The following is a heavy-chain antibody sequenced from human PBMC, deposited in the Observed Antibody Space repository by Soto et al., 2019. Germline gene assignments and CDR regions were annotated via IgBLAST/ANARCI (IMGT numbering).Heavy chain of an antibody. CDR1: GFTFSTYA. CDR3: ARPAYYNESSWGDAFDI. V-gene: IGHV3-23*01. CDR2: ISGSGRST. Sequence: EVQLLESGGGLVQPGGSLRLSCAASGFTFSTYAMTWVRQAPGKGLEWVSAISGSGRSTYYADSVKGRFTISRDNSKTTLFLQMNSLRAEDTAEYFCARPAYYNESSWGDAFDIWGQGTLVTVSS. D-gene: IGHD3-22*01. J-gene: IGHJ3*02.